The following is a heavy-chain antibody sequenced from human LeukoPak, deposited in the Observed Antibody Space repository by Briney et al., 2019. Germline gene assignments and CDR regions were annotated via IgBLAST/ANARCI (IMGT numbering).Heavy chain of an antibody. CDR3: ARGPPNWGYDY. CDR2: MSPNSGDT. V-gene: IGHV1-8*01. CDR1: GYTFTSYD. D-gene: IGHD7-27*01. J-gene: IGHJ4*02. Sequence: AASVKVSCKASGYTFTSYDFNWVRQATGQRPEWMGWMSPNSGDTGYAQKFQDRVTMTRNTSISTAYMELSSLRSDDTAVYYCARGPPNWGYDYWGPGTLVTVS.